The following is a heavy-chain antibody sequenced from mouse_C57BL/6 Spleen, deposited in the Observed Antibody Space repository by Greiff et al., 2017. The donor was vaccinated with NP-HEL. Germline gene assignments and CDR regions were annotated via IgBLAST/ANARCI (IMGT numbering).Heavy chain of an antibody. D-gene: IGHD3-2*02. CDR1: GYTFTSYW. CDR2: IDPSDSYT. J-gene: IGHJ4*01. Sequence: QVQLQQPGAELVMPGASVKLSCKASGYTFTSYWMHWVKQRPGQGLEWIGEIDPSDSYTNYNQKFKGKSTLTVDKSSSTAYMQLSSLTSEDSAVYYCARSRLPSFDYYAMDYWGQGTSVTVSS. CDR3: ARSRLPSFDYYAMDY. V-gene: IGHV1-69*01.